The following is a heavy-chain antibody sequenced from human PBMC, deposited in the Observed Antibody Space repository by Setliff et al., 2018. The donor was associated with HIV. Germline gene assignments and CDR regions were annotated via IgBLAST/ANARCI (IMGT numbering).Heavy chain of an antibody. Sequence: GGSLRLSCTGSGFTFGDYAMSWFRQAPGKGLEWVGFIRSKAYGGTTEYAASVKGRFTISRDDSKNTLFLQMNSLKTKDTAVYYCTTASNYWGQGSLVTVSS. V-gene: IGHV3-49*03. CDR3: TTASNY. CDR2: IRSKAYGGTT. CDR1: GFTFGDYA. J-gene: IGHJ4*02.